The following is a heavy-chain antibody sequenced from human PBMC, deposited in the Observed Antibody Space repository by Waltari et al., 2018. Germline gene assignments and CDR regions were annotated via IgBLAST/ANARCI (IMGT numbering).Heavy chain of an antibody. CDR2: GKSDVASL. Sequence: EVQLVQSGGGLVHIGGSLRLSCADSGRDCWMDWVRQAPGKGLMWVARGKSDVASLTYADSVKGRFTVSRDSANNMLYLQMNSLEVEDTAVYYCTTNPPGYWGQGTLVTVSS. CDR1: GRDCW. V-gene: IGHV3-74*01. J-gene: IGHJ4*02. CDR3: TTNPPGY.